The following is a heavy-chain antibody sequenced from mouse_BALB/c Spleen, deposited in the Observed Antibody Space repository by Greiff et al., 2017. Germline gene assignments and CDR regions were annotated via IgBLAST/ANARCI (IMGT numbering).Heavy chain of an antibody. V-gene: IGHV3-2*02. CDR2: ISYSGST. D-gene: IGHD2-3*01. Sequence: EVKLVESGPGLVKPSQSLSLTCTVTGYSITSDYAWNWIRQFPGNKLEWMGYISYSGSTSYNPSLKSRISITRDTSKNQFFLQLNSVTTEDTATYYCARDGMMAWFAYWGQGTLVTVSA. CDR1: GYSITSDYA. J-gene: IGHJ3*01. CDR3: ARDGMMAWFAY.